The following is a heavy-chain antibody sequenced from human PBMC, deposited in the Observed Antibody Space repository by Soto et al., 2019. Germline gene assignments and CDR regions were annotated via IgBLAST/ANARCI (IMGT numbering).Heavy chain of an antibody. CDR3: VRSGHTFGGVI. D-gene: IGHD3-16*01. Sequence: SETLSLTCTVSGASMSNYYGSWIRQPPGRGLEWIGFMHSSGSANYNSSLKGRATISVDTYNNQLSLILTSVTAADTAVYYCVRSGHTFGGVIWGQGTLVTVSS. V-gene: IGHV4-59*01. CDR2: MHSSGSA. CDR1: GASMSNYY. J-gene: IGHJ4*02.